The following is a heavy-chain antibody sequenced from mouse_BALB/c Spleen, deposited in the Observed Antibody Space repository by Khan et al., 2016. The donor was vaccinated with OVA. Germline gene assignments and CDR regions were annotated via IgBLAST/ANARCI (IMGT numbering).Heavy chain of an antibody. CDR3: VRSGAYYRYDGYFDV. CDR2: INPSNGYT. Sequence: QVQLQQSGAELARPGASVKMSCKASGYTFTSYTMHWVKQRPGQGLEWIGYINPSNGYTNYNQKFKDKATLTADKSSSTAYMQLSSLTSEDSAVYYCVRSGAYYRYDGYFDVWGAVTTVTVSS. D-gene: IGHD2-14*01. V-gene: IGHV1-4*01. J-gene: IGHJ1*01. CDR1: GYTFTSYT.